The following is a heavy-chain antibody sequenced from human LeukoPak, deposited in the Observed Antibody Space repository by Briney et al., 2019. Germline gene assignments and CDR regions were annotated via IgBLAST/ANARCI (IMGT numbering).Heavy chain of an antibody. CDR2: IYSGGST. J-gene: IGHJ3*02. Sequence: PGGSLRLSCAASGFTVSSNYMSWVSQAPGKGLEWVSVIYSGGSTYYADSVKGRFTISRDNSKNTLYLQMNSLRDEDTAVYYCAKDPPAYGSGYSLMAFDIWGQGTMVTVSS. V-gene: IGHV3-66*01. CDR1: GFTVSSNY. D-gene: IGHD3-10*01. CDR3: AKDPPAYGSGYSLMAFDI.